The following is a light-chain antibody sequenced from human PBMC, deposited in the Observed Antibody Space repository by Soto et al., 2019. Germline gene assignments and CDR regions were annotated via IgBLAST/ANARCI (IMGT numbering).Light chain of an antibody. CDR1: SRDVGGYNL. J-gene: IGLJ1*01. CDR3: CSFAGSLYV. CDR2: EGN. Sequence: QSVLTQPASVSGSPGQSITISCTGGSRDVGGYNLVSWYQQHPGKVPKLIIYEGNQRPSGVSNRFSGSKSGNTASLTISGLQAEDEADYYCCSFAGSLYVFVTGTKVTVL. V-gene: IGLV2-23*01.